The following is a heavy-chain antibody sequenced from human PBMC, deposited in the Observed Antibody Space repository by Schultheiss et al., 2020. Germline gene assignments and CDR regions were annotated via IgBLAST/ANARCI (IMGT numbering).Heavy chain of an antibody. J-gene: IGHJ4*02. CDR1: GGSISSGSYY. V-gene: IGHV4-61*01. CDR2: IYYSGST. CDR3: ARDPTYYDSSGPLFDY. D-gene: IGHD3-22*01. Sequence: SETLSLTCTVSGGSISSGSYYWSWIRQPPGKGLEWIGYIYYSGSTNYNPSLKSRVTISVDTSKNQFSLKLSSVTAADTAVYYCARDPTYYDSSGPLFDYWGQGTLVTVSS.